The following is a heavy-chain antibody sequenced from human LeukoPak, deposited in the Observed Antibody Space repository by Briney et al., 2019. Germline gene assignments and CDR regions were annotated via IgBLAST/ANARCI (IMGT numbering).Heavy chain of an antibody. V-gene: IGHV1-2*02. CDR2: INPNSGGT. CDR3: ARVYGSGSYYNH. J-gene: IGHJ5*02. Sequence: ASVKVSCKASGYTFTGYFMHWVRRAPGQGLEWMGWINPNSGGTVYAQKFQGRVTMTRDTSITTAYMDLSSLRSDDTAVYYCARVYGSGSYYNHWGQGTLVTVSS. CDR1: GYTFTGYF. D-gene: IGHD3-10*01.